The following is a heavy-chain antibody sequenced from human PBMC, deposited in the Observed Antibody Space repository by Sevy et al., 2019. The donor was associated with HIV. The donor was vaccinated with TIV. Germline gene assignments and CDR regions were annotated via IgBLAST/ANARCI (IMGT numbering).Heavy chain of an antibody. CDR1: GGSINNHV. J-gene: IGHJ4*02. CDR2: IYYSGST. CDR3: ARESIGAVGDFDY. D-gene: IGHD6-13*01. Sequence: SETLSLTCTVSGGSINNHVWSWIRQPPGKGLEWIGYIYYSGSTNYNPSLKSRVTISVDTSKNQLSLKLSSVTAADTAVYYCARESIGAVGDFDYWGQGTLVTVSS. V-gene: IGHV4-59*11.